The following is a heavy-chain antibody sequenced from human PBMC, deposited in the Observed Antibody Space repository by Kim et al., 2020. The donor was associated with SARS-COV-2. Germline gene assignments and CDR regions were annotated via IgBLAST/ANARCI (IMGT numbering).Heavy chain of an antibody. J-gene: IGHJ6*02. CDR1: GFTVSSNY. Sequence: GGSLRLSCAASGFTVSSNYMSWVHQAPGKGLEWVSVIYSGGSTYYADSVKGRFTISRDNSKNTLYLQMNSLRAEDTAVYYCARGNYYYGMDVWGQGTTVTVSS. V-gene: IGHV3-66*01. CDR3: ARGNYYYGMDV. CDR2: IYSGGST.